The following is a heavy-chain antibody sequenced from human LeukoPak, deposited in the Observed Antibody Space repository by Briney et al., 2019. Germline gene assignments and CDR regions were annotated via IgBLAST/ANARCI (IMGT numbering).Heavy chain of an antibody. CDR2: ISYDGSNK. D-gene: IGHD2-15*01. J-gene: IGHJ4*02. CDR1: GFTFSSYG. Sequence: GGSLRLSCAASGFTFSSYGMQWVRQAPGKGLEWVAVISYDGSNKYYADSVKGRLTISRDNSKNTLYLQMNSLRAEDTAVYYCAKVFPVVAVDYWGQGTLVTV. V-gene: IGHV3-30*18. CDR3: AKVFPVVAVDY.